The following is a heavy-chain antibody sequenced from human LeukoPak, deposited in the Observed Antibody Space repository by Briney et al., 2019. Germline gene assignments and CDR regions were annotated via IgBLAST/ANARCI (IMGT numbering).Heavy chain of an antibody. CDR3: ARHNFWSGYPIDY. D-gene: IGHD3-3*01. CDR1: GGSISSSSYY. CDR2: IYYSGST. J-gene: IGHJ4*02. Sequence: SETLSLTCTVSGGSISSSSYYWGWIRQPPGKGLEWIENIYYSGSTYYNPSLKSRVTISVDTSKNQFSLKLSSLTAADTAVYYCARHNFWSGYPIDYWGQGTLVTVSS. V-gene: IGHV4-39*01.